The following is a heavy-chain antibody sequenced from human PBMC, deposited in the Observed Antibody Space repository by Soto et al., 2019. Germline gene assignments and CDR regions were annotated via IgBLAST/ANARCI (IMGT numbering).Heavy chain of an antibody. CDR2: IYYSGST. Sequence: QVQLHESGPGLVKPSQTLSLTCTVSGGSMSSGGYYWSWIRQHPGKGLEWIGYIYYSGSTYYNPSLKSRVTISVDTSKNQCSLQLSSVTAADTAVYYCARGAPYYDFWSGYPYYFDYWGQGTLVTVSS. J-gene: IGHJ4*02. D-gene: IGHD3-3*01. V-gene: IGHV4-31*03. CDR1: GGSMSSGGYY. CDR3: ARGAPYYDFWSGYPYYFDY.